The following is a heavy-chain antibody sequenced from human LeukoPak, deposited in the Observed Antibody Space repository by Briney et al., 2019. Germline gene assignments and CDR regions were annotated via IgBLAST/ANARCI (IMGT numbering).Heavy chain of an antibody. Sequence: GSLRLSCSASRFTVSSHYMTWVRQAPGKGREWVSVLYSGGSTYYPDSVKGGFPISRKHAKNSLYLQMNSLRAETRPVYYCASVGMAKILGLGPRDAFDLWGQGTMVSVSS. CDR3: ASVGMAKILGLGPRDAFDL. CDR1: RFTVSSHY. D-gene: IGHD5-24*01. CDR2: LYSGGST. J-gene: IGHJ3*01. V-gene: IGHV3-53*01.